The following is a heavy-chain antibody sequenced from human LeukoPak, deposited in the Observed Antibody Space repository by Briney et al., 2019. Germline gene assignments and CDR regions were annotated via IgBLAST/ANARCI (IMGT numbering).Heavy chain of an antibody. J-gene: IGHJ4*02. Sequence: SETLSLTCTVSGGSISGYYWSWIRQPPGKGLEWIGYMYYSGSTNYNPSLNSRVTTSVDTSKNQFSLKLSSVTAADTAVYYCARHDNRGYYSLHYWGQGALVTVSS. CDR3: ARHDNRGYYSLHY. CDR1: GGSISGYY. CDR2: MYYSGST. D-gene: IGHD3-22*01. V-gene: IGHV4-59*08.